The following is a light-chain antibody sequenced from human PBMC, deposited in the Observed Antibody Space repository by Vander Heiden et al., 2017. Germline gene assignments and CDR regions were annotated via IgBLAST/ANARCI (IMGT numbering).Light chain of an antibody. CDR2: AAS. V-gene: IGKV1-39*01. CDR1: QSISSY. CDR3: QQSATTGNT. Sequence: DIQMTQSPSSLSASVGDRVTITCRASQSISSYLNWYQQKPGKAPKLLIYAASSLQSGVPSRFSASASGTDFTLSMRILQLEDFATYYSQQSATTGNTFGQGTLLEIK. J-gene: IGKJ5*01.